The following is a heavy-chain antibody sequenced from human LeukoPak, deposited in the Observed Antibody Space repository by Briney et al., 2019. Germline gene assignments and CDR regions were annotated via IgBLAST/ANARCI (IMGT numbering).Heavy chain of an antibody. J-gene: IGHJ4*01. CDR2: ILYSGST. D-gene: IGHD3-10*01. V-gene: IGHV4-31*03. Sequence: SETLSLTCTVSGASINNGGDYWSWIRQHPEKGLEWIGNILYSGSTPYSPSLKSRVTISLDTSKNQFSLKLNSVTAADTAVYFCARESYYGSGSYFSNGGEHYFYYWGHGALVTVSS. CDR1: GASINNGGDY. CDR3: ARESYYGSGSYFSNGGEHYFYY.